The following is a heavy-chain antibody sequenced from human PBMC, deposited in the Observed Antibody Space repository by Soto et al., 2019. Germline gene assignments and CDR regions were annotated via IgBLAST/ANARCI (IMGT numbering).Heavy chain of an antibody. Sequence: SETLSLTCAVSGGSISSSNWWSWVRQPPGKGLEWNGEIYHSGSTNYNPKLKSRVTISVDKSKNQFSLKLSSLTAADTAVYYCARPWYYYYYGMDVWGQGTTVT. CDR2: IYHSGST. CDR3: ARPWYYYYYGMDV. V-gene: IGHV4-4*02. CDR1: GGSISSSNW. J-gene: IGHJ6*02.